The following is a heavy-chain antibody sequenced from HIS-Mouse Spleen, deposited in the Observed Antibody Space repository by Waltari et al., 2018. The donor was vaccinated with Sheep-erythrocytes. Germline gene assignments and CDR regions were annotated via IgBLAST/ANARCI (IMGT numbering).Heavy chain of an antibody. V-gene: IGHV1-2*02. D-gene: IGHD5-18*01. CDR2: INPNSG. CDR1: GYPFTGYY. Sequence: QVQLVQSGAEVTKPGASVKVSCKASGYPFTGYYMHWVRQAPGQGLEWMGWINPNSGDTSISTAYMELSRLRSDETAVYYCARVLGHVDTAMVDYWGQGTLVTVSS. CDR3: ARVLGHVDTAMVDY. J-gene: IGHJ4*02.